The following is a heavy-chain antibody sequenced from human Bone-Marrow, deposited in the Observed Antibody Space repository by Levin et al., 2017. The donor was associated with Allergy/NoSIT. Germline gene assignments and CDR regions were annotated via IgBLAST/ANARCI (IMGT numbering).Heavy chain of an antibody. CDR1: GYTFTSYD. D-gene: IGHD2-2*01. J-gene: IGHJ5*02. Sequence: GESLKISCKASGYTFTSYDINWVRQATGQGLEWMGWMNPNSGNTGYAQKFQGRVTMTRNTSISTAYMELSSLRSEDTAVYYCARGFGGERRGRGTKVSWFDPWGQGTLVTVSS. CDR2: MNPNSGNT. CDR3: ARGFGGERRGRGTKVSWFDP. V-gene: IGHV1-8*01.